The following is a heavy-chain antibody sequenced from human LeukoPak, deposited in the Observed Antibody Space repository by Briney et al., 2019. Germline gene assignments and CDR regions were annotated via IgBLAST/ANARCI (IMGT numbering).Heavy chain of an antibody. D-gene: IGHD3-22*01. Sequence: ASVKVSCKVSGYTLTELSMHWVRQAPGKGLEWMGGFDPEDGETIYAQKFQGRVTMTEDTSTDTAYMKLSSLRSEDTAVYYCATAPGYYVSSGYLYKWFDPWGQGALVTVSS. CDR3: ATAPGYYVSSGYLYKWFDP. V-gene: IGHV1-24*01. CDR1: GYTLTELS. J-gene: IGHJ5*02. CDR2: FDPEDGET.